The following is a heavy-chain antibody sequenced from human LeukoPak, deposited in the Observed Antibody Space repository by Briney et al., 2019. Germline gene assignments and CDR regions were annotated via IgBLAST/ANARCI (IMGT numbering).Heavy chain of an antibody. CDR3: AIFPPKGDYVYYYGMDV. CDR2: IYYSGST. D-gene: IGHD4-17*01. Sequence: SETLSLTCTVSGGSISSGGYYWSWIRQHPGKGLEWIGYIYYSGSTYYNTSLKSRVTISVDTSKNQFSLKLSSVTAADTAVYYCAIFPPKGDYVYYYGMDVWGQGTTVTVSS. V-gene: IGHV4-31*03. J-gene: IGHJ6*02. CDR1: GGSISSGGYY.